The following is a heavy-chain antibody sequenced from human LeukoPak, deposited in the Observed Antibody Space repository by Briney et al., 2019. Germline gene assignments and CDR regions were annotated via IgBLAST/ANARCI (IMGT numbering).Heavy chain of an antibody. CDR1: GFTVSSNY. V-gene: IGHV3-53*01. Sequence: GGSLRLSCAASGFTVSSNYMSWVRQAPGKGLEWVSVIYSGGSTYYADSVRGRFTISRDNSKNTLYLQMNSLRAEDTAVYYCARDTTLWFGAPDAFDIWGQGTMVTVSS. CDR2: IYSGGST. D-gene: IGHD3-10*01. J-gene: IGHJ3*02. CDR3: ARDTTLWFGAPDAFDI.